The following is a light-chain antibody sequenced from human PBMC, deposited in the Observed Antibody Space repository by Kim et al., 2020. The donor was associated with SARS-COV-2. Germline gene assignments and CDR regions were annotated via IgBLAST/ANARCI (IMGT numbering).Light chain of an antibody. J-gene: IGKJ2*01. CDR1: QSVLYSSNNKNY. CDR3: QQYYGMYT. CDR2: WAS. V-gene: IGKV4-1*01. Sequence: DIVMTQSPDSLAVSLGEKATINCKSSQSVLYSSNNKNYLAWYQQKPGQPPKLLIYWASTRESGVPDRFSGSGSGTDFTLTISSLQAEDVTVYYCQQYYGMYTFGQGTKLEI.